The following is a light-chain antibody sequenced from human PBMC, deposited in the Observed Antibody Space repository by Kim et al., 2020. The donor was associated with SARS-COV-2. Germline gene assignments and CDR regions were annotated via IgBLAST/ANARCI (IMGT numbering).Light chain of an antibody. CDR3: SSYTSSSTLI. Sequence: GQSITISCTGTSSDVGGDKYVSWYQQHPGKAPRVVIYEVRERPSGVSHRFSGSKSGNTASLTISGLQAEDEADYYCSSYTSSSTLIFGGGTQLTVL. CDR1: SSDVGGDKY. J-gene: IGLJ2*01. CDR2: EVR. V-gene: IGLV2-14*03.